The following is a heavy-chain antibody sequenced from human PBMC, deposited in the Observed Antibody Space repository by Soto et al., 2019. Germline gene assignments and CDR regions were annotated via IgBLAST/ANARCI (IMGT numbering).Heavy chain of an antibody. Sequence: LRLSCAASGFSFSTYSMAWVRQAAGKGPQWVSGLSGGGANTFYIDSVRGRFTISVDNSKNTVYLQMDSLRADDTAVYYCARWSGYADAWGQGTLVTVSS. CDR3: ARWSGYADA. J-gene: IGHJ4*02. CDR2: LSGGGANT. V-gene: IGHV3-23*01. CDR1: GFSFSTYS. D-gene: IGHD4-17*01.